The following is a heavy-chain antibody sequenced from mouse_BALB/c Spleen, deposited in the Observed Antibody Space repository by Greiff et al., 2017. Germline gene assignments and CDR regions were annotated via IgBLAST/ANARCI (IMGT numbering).Heavy chain of an antibody. CDR3: ARWDDGFDY. V-gene: IGHV1-54*03. J-gene: IGHJ2*01. Sequence: QVQLQQSGAELVRPGTSVKVSCKASGYAFTNYLIEWVKQRPGQGLEWIGVINPGSGGTNYNEKFKGKATLTADKSSSTAYMQLSSLTSDDSAVYFCARWDDGFDYWGQGTTLTVSS. D-gene: IGHD2-3*01. CDR2: INPGSGGT. CDR1: GYAFTNYL.